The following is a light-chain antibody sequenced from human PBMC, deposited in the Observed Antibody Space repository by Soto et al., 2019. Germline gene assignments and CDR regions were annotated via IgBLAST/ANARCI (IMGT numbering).Light chain of an antibody. CDR2: EVS. J-gene: IGLJ1*01. CDR1: SSNIGSTS. V-gene: IGLV2-14*01. Sequence: QSVLTQPPSASGTPGQRVTISCSGSSSNIGSTSVYWYQQHPGKAPKLMIYEVSNRPSGVSNRFSGSKSGNTASLTISGLQAEDEADYYCSSYTSSSTPYVFGTGTKVTVL. CDR3: SSYTSSSTPYV.